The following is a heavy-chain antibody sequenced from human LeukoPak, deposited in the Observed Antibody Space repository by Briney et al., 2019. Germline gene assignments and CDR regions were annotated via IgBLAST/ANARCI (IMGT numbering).Heavy chain of an antibody. Sequence: LGGSLRLSCAASGFTFSNFLMTWVRQAPGKGPEWVSAISGSGGDTYYADSVKGRFTISRDNSKNTLYLQMNSLRAEDTAVYYCARDHYDFWSGSYGMDVWGQGTTVTVSS. V-gene: IGHV3-23*01. CDR3: ARDHYDFWSGSYGMDV. CDR2: ISGSGGDT. D-gene: IGHD3-3*01. CDR1: GFTFSNFL. J-gene: IGHJ6*02.